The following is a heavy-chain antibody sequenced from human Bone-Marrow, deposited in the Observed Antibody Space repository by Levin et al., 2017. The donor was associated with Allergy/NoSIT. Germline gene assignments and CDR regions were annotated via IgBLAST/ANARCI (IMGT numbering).Heavy chain of an antibody. D-gene: IGHD1-26*01. J-gene: IGHJ4*02. V-gene: IGHV5-51*01. CDR1: GYRFNTYW. Sequence: KVSCTGSGYRFNTYWVAWVRQTPGKGLEWVGTIHPGNSDPRYSPSFLGQVTISLDKTARTTYLELHSLKVSDTAIYYCTRHQWEYLGGDSCGQGTQVAVSS. CDR3: TRHQWEYLGGDS. CDR2: IHPGNSDP.